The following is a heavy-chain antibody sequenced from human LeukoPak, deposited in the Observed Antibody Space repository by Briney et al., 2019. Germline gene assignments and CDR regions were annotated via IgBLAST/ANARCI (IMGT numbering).Heavy chain of an antibody. V-gene: IGHV3-23*01. CDR1: GFTFSSYA. CDR3: ADSSSWYFPYY. CDR2: ISGSGGST. Sequence: GGSLRLSCAASGFTFSSYAMSWVRQAPGKGLEWVSAISGSGGSTYHADSVKGRFTISRDNSKNTLYLQMNSLRAEDTAVYYCADSSSWYFPYYWGQGTLVTVSS. D-gene: IGHD6-13*01. J-gene: IGHJ4*02.